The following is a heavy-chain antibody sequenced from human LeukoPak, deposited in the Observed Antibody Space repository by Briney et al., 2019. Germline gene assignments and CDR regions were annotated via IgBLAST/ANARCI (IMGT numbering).Heavy chain of an antibody. CDR2: IRYDGSNK. CDR3: AKGGYCSSTSCSPADY. Sequence: GGSLRLSCAASGFTFSSYGMHWVRQAPGKGLEWVAFIRYDGSNKYYADSVKGRFTISRDNSKNTLYLQMNSLRAEDTAVYYCAKGGYCSSTSCSPADYWGQGTLVTVSS. D-gene: IGHD2-2*01. V-gene: IGHV3-30*02. CDR1: GFTFSSYG. J-gene: IGHJ4*02.